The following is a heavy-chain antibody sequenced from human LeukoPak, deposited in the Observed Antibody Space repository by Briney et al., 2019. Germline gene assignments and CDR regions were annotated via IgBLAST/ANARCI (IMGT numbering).Heavy chain of an antibody. Sequence: GGSLRLSCAAPGFTFSSYWMSWVRQAPGKGLEWVANIKQDGSEKYYVDSVKGRFTISRDNAKNSLYLQMNSLRAEDTAVYYCARVDIVATISKYYFDYWGQGTLVTVSS. J-gene: IGHJ4*02. V-gene: IGHV3-7*01. D-gene: IGHD5-12*01. CDR2: IKQDGSEK. CDR1: GFTFSSYW. CDR3: ARVDIVATISKYYFDY.